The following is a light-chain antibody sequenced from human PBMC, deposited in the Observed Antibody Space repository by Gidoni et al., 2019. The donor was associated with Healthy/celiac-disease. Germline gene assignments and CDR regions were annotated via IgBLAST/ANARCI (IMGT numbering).Light chain of an antibody. CDR1: HSLLHSNGYNY. V-gene: IGKV2-28*01. J-gene: IGKJ2*01. Sequence: DIVMTQSPLSLPVTPGEPASISCRSSHSLLHSNGYNYLDWYLQKQGQPPQLLLYLGSTRASGAPDRFSGSGSGTDFTLNISRVEAEDVGVYYCMQALSGYTFGQGTKLEIK. CDR3: MQALSGYT. CDR2: LGS.